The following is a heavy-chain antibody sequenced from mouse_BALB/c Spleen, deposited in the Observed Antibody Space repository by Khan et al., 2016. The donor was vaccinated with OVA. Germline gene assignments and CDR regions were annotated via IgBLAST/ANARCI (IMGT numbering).Heavy chain of an antibody. CDR1: GYTFTDYV. V-gene: IGHV1-77*01. CDR2: IYPGGGST. Sequence: QAQLQQSGPELVKPGASVKMSCKASGYTFTDYVISWVKQRTGQGLEWIGQIYPGGGSTYYNENFKGKATLTADKSSNTAYMQLSSLTSEDYAVYFCSRGGYGSALPYWGQGTLVTVSA. CDR3: SRGGYGSALPY. J-gene: IGHJ3*01. D-gene: IGHD1-1*01.